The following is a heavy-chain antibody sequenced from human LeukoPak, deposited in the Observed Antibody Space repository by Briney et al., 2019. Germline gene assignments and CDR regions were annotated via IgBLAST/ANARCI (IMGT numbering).Heavy chain of an antibody. Sequence: SETLSLTCTVSGGSISSSSYYWGWIRQPPGKGLEWIGSIHYSGSTYYNPSLKSRVTISVDTSKNQFSLKLSSVTAADTAVYYCARDESGYDYWGQGTLVTVSS. D-gene: IGHD3-22*01. CDR3: ARDESGYDY. J-gene: IGHJ4*02. CDR2: IHYSGST. V-gene: IGHV4-39*07. CDR1: GGSISSSSYY.